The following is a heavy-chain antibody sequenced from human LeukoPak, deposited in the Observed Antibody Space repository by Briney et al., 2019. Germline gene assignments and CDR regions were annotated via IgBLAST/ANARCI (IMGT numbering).Heavy chain of an antibody. CDR2: ISGSGGST. D-gene: IGHD3-22*01. V-gene: IGHV3-23*01. CDR3: AKADTMIVVVTMVDY. CDR1: GFTFSSYS. Sequence: GGSLRLSCAASGFTFSSYSMNWVRQAPGKGLEWVSAISGSGGSTYYADSVKGRFTISRDNSKNTLYLQMNSLRAEDTAVYYCAKADTMIVVVTMVDYWGQGTLVTVSS. J-gene: IGHJ4*02.